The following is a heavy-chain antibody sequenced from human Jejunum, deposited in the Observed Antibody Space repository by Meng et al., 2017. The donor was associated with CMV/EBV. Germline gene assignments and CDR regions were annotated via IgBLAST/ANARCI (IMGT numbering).Heavy chain of an antibody. CDR2: IYSNGAT. J-gene: IGHJ4*02. CDR3: ARDMHREVVIQDY. CDR1: GGSISDYY. Sequence: GQLQEPGPGLVKPSETLSRTCTVSGGSISDYYWSWIRQPAGKGLEWIGRIYSNGATNYNPSLKNRVTMSVDTSKNQFSLKLSSVTAADTAVYFCARDMHREVVIQDYWGQGTLVTVSS. V-gene: IGHV4-4*07. D-gene: IGHD3-10*01.